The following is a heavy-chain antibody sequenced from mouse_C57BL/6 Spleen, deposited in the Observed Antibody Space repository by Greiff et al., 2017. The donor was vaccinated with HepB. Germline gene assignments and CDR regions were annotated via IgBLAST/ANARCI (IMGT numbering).Heavy chain of an antibody. CDR3: ARSLLQAYAMDY. J-gene: IGHJ4*01. V-gene: IGHV1-69*01. Sequence: VKLQQPGAELVMPGASVKLSCKASGYTFTSYWMHWVKQRPGQGLEWIGEIDPSDSYTNYNQKFKGKSTLTVDKSSSTAYMQLSSLTSEDSAVYYCARSLLQAYAMDYWGQGTSVTVSS. D-gene: IGHD1-1*01. CDR2: IDPSDSYT. CDR1: GYTFTSYW.